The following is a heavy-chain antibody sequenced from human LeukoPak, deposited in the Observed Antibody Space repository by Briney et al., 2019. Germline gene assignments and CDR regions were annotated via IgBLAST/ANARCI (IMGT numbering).Heavy chain of an antibody. V-gene: IGHV4-59*08. CDR3: AGGSYYYYYMDV. CDR1: GGSISSYY. Sequence: SETLSLTCTVSGGSISSYYWSWIRQPPWKGLEWIGYIYYSGSTNYNPSLKSRVTISVDTSKNQFSLKLSSVTAADTAVYYCAGGSYYYYYMDVWGKGTTVTVSS. CDR2: IYYSGST. J-gene: IGHJ6*03.